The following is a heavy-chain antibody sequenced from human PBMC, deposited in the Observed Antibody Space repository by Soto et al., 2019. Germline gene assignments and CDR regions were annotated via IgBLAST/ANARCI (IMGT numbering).Heavy chain of an antibody. J-gene: IGHJ6*02. CDR3: AKTPRFYYYYGMDV. D-gene: IGHD3-3*01. Sequence: GGSLRLSCAASGFTFSSYAMSWVRQAPGKGLEWVSAISGSGGSTYYADSVKGRFTISRDNSKNTLYLQMNSLRAEDTAVYYCAKTPRFYYYYGMDVWGQGTTVTVYS. CDR2: ISGSGGST. V-gene: IGHV3-23*01. CDR1: GFTFSSYA.